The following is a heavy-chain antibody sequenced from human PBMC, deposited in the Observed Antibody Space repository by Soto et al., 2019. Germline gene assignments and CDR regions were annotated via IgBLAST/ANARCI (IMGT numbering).Heavy chain of an antibody. CDR3: ASRRREENCNAASCYVTH. J-gene: IGHJ4*02. CDR1: GGSFSGYY. V-gene: IGHV4-34*01. Sequence: SETLSLTCAVYGGSFSGYYLRWILQPPGKGLEWIGEIKHSGNTNYNPSLKSQVTISGDTSTNQYSRTVDSVTAADTAVYFCASRRREENCNAASCYVTHWGQGTLVTVSS. CDR2: IKHSGNT. D-gene: IGHD2-2*01.